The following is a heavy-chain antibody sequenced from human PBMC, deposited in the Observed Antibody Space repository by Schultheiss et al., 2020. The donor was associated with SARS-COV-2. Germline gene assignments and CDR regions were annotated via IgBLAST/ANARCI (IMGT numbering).Heavy chain of an antibody. Sequence: SETLSLTCTVSGGSISSYYWSWIRQPPGKGLEWIGYIYYSGSTNYNPSLKSRVTISVDKSKNQFSLKLSSVTAADTAVYYCARGSSGYYYGMDVWGQGTTVTVSS. J-gene: IGHJ6*02. V-gene: IGHV4-59*12. CDR1: GGSISSYY. CDR2: IYYSGST. CDR3: ARGSSGYYYGMDV. D-gene: IGHD2-15*01.